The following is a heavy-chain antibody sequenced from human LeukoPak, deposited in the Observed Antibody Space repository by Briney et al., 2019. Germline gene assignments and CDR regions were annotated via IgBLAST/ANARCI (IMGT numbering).Heavy chain of an antibody. Sequence: GGSLRLSCAASGFTFSSYPIHWVRQAPGKGLEWVAVISYDGSNKYYADSVKGRFTISRDNSKNTLYLQMNSLKTEDTAVYYCTTVFKGHWGQGTLVTVSS. CDR2: ISYDGSNK. CDR3: TTVFKGH. CDR1: GFTFSSYP. J-gene: IGHJ1*01. V-gene: IGHV3-30-3*01.